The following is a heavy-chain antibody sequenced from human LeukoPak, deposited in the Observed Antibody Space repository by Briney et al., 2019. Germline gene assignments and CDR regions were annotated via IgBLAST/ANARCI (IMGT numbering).Heavy chain of an antibody. CDR2: IKQDGSER. V-gene: IGHV3-7*01. J-gene: IGHJ6*02. CDR1: GFTFSGFS. D-gene: IGHD6-6*01. Sequence: GGSLRLSCAASGFTFSGFSMSWVRQSPTKGLEWVANIKQDGSERYYVDSVKGRFTISRDNAKNSLSLQMNNLRVEDTAVYYCARGLVPRYYYYGMDVWGQGTTVTVSS. CDR3: ARGLVPRYYYYGMDV.